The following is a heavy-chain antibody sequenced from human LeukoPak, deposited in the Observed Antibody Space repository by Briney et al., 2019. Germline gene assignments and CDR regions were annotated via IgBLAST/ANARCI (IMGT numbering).Heavy chain of an antibody. CDR1: GYTFTGYH. J-gene: IGHJ4*02. CDR2: INPNSGDT. D-gene: IGHD5-24*01. Sequence: GASVKVSCKASGYTFTGYHMHWVRQAPGQGLEWMGRINPNSGDTNYAQKFQGRVTMTRDTSISTAYMELSRLRSDDTAVYYCAMGRDGYNPFDYWGQGTLVTVSS. CDR3: AMGRDGYNPFDY. V-gene: IGHV1-2*06.